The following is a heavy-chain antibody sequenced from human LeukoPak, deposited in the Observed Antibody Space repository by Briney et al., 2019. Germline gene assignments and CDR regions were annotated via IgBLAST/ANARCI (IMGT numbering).Heavy chain of an antibody. Sequence: MSSETLSLTCTVSGGSISSYYWSWIRQPPGKGLEWIGYIYYGGSTNYNPSLKSRVTISVDTSKNQFSLKLSSVTAADTAVYYCARDPGLYAFDIWGQGTMVTVSS. J-gene: IGHJ3*02. V-gene: IGHV4-59*01. CDR1: GGSISSYY. CDR2: IYYGGST. CDR3: ARDPGLYAFDI.